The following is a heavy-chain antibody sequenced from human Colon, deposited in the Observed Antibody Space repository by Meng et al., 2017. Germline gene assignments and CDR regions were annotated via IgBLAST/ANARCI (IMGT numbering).Heavy chain of an antibody. Sequence: VHMCDVGGCFVQPGGSLILSLAAPGFTFTPYAMSWVRQAPGKGLEYVSAISGSGTNTYYADSVEGRFTISRDTSKNTRYLQMDSLRAEDTAVYYCAKGRTSDYWGQGTLVTVSS. D-gene: IGHD3/OR15-3a*01. J-gene: IGHJ4*02. CDR1: GFTFTPYA. CDR2: ISGSGTNT. V-gene: IGHV3-23*01. CDR3: AKGRTSDY.